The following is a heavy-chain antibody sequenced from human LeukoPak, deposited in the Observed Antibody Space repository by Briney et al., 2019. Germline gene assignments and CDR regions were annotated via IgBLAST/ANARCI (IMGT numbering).Heavy chain of an antibody. J-gene: IGHJ4*02. CDR2: IYYSGST. CDR3: ARKLYDYFDY. CDR1: GGSISSYY. V-gene: IGHV4-59*13. Sequence: SETLSLTCTVSGGSISSYYWSWIRQPPGKGLEWIGYIYYSGSTNYNPSLKSRVTISVDTSKNQFSLKLRSVTAADTAVYYCARKLYDYFDYWGQGTLVTVSS. D-gene: IGHD2-2*02.